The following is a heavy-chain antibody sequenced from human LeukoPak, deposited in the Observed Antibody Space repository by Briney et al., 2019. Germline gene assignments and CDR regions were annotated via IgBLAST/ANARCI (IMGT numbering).Heavy chain of an antibody. V-gene: IGHV3-20*04. D-gene: IGHD6-13*01. CDR2: INWDGGST. Sequence: GESLKISCAASGFTFDDYGMSWVRQAPGKGLEWVSGINWDGGSTGYADSVKGRFTISRDNAKNSLYLQMNSLRAEDTALYYCARTKQQLVLDAFDIWGQGTMVTVSS. CDR3: ARTKQQLVLDAFDI. J-gene: IGHJ3*02. CDR1: GFTFDDYG.